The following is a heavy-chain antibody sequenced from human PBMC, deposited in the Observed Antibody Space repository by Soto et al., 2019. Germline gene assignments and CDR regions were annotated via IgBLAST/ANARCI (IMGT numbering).Heavy chain of an antibody. CDR1: GFIFSSYD. CDR2: VSSSADAT. J-gene: IGHJ5*01. Sequence: EVQLLESGGGLVQPGGSLRLSCAASGFIFSSYDMAWVRQAPGKGLEWVSTVSSSADATQYADSVTGRFTISKDNSNNTLYLEMNNLGDEDTATYYCAKSYFFSWYDSWGQGTLVTVSS. V-gene: IGHV3-23*01. D-gene: IGHD3-10*01. CDR3: AKSYFFSWYDS.